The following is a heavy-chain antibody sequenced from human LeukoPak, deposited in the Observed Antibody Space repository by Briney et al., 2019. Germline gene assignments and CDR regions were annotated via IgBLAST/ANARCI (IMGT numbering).Heavy chain of an antibody. J-gene: IGHJ4*02. Sequence: TGGSLRLSCAASGFTFSSYGMSWVRQAPGKGLEWVSYISSSGSTIYYADSVKGRFTISRDNSKNTLYLQMNSLRAEDTAVYYCAKGFLGNIDYWGQGTLVTVSS. D-gene: IGHD1/OR15-1a*01. CDR1: GFTFSSYG. V-gene: IGHV3-23*01. CDR2: ISSSGSTI. CDR3: AKGFLGNIDY.